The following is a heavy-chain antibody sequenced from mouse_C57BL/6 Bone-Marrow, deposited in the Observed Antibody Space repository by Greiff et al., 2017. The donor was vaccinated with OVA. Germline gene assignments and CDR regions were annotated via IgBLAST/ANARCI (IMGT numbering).Heavy chain of an antibody. D-gene: IGHD2-4*01. J-gene: IGHJ4*01. CDR2: ISSGGSYT. CDR1: GFTFSSYG. V-gene: IGHV5-6*02. Sequence: DVMLVESGGDLVKPGGSLKLSCAASGFTFSSYGMSWVRQTPDKRLEWVATISSGGSYTYYPDSVKGRFTISRDNAKNTLYLQMSSLKSEDTAMYYCARIRLRDYAMDYWGQGTSVTVSS. CDR3: ARIRLRDYAMDY.